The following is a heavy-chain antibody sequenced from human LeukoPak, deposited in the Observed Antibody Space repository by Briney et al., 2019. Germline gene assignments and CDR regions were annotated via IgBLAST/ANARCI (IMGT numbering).Heavy chain of an antibody. CDR1: GFTFSSYT. CDR3: AKDPSI. Sequence: GGSLRLSCAASGFTFSSYTMNWVRQAPGKGLEWVSAITGSAGSTYYPDSVKGRFTISRDNSKNTLYLQMNSLRADDTAVYYCAKDPSIWGHGTMVTVSS. J-gene: IGHJ3*02. V-gene: IGHV3-23*01. CDR2: ITGSAGST.